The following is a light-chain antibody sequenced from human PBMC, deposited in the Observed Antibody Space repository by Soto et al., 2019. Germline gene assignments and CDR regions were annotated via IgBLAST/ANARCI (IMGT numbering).Light chain of an antibody. Sequence: EIVLTQSPGTLSLSPGERATLSCRASQSVTSNYLAWYQQKPGQAPRLLIYGASSRATGIPDRFSGSGSGTDFTLTISRLEPGDFAVYYCQQYTSSPQTFGQGTKV. CDR3: QQYTSSPQT. CDR1: QSVTSNY. J-gene: IGKJ1*01. CDR2: GAS. V-gene: IGKV3-20*01.